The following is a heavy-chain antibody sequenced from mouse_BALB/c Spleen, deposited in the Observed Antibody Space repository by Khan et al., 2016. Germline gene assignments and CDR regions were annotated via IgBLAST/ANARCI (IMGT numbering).Heavy chain of an antibody. Sequence: EVELVESGGGLVQPGGSRKLSCAASGFTFSSYTMSWVRQTPEKRLEWVAYISNGGGSTYYPDTVKGRFTISRDNAKNTLYLQMSSLKSEDTAMYYCARQRAYGSRGAMDYWGQGTSVTVSS. CDR3: ARQRAYGSRGAMDY. CDR2: ISNGGGST. CDR1: GFTFSSYT. D-gene: IGHD1-1*01. J-gene: IGHJ4*01. V-gene: IGHV5-12-2*01.